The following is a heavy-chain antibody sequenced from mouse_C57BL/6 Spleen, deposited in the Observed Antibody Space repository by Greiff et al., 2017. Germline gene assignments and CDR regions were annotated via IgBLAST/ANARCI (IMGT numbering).Heavy chain of an antibody. D-gene: IGHD1-1*01. CDR1: GFNIKDYY. V-gene: IGHV14-2*01. CDR2: IDPEDGET. CDR3: ARFYYGSNDY. Sequence: VQLQQSGAELVKPGASVKLSCTASGFNIKDYYMHWVKQRTEQGLEWIGRIDPEDGETKYAPKFPGKATITADTSSNTAYLQLSSLTSEDTAVYYCARFYYGSNDYWGQGTTLTVSS. J-gene: IGHJ2*01.